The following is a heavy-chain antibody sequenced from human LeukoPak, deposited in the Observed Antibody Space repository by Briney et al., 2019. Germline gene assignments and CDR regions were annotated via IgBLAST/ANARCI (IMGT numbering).Heavy chain of an antibody. J-gene: IGHJ4*02. V-gene: IGHV4-39*01. Sequence: SETLSLTCTVSGGSISKSNNYWGWVRQPPGKGLEWIGSIHYSGTTYYNPSLRSRVTISVDTSKNQFSLKLSSMTAADTAVYYCARHEEEDGYNAKTIDYWGQGTLVTVSS. CDR2: IHYSGTT. CDR1: GGSISKSNNY. D-gene: IGHD5-24*01. CDR3: ARHEEEDGYNAKTIDY.